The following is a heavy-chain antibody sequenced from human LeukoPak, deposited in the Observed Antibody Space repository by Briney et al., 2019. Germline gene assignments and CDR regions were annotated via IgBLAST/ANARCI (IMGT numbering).Heavy chain of an antibody. Sequence: SWIRQPPGKGLEWIGYIYYSGSTYYNPSLKSRVTISVDTSKNQFSLKLSSVTAADTAVYYCARSDSSGYSELFDIWGQGTMVTVSS. V-gene: IGHV4-30-4*08. CDR2: IYYSGST. J-gene: IGHJ3*02. D-gene: IGHD3-22*01. CDR3: ARSDSSGYSELFDI.